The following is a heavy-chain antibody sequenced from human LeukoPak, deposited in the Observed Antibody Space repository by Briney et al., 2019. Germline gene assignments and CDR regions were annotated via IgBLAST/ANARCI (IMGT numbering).Heavy chain of an antibody. Sequence: PSETPSLTCTVSGYSISSNYYWGWIRQPPGKGLEWIGSIYHSGSTYYNPSLKSRVTISVDTSKNQFSLKLSSVTAADTAVYYCARLRRVGATPFDYWGQGTLVTVSS. J-gene: IGHJ4*02. CDR2: IYHSGST. V-gene: IGHV4-38-2*02. CDR1: GYSISSNYY. CDR3: ARLRRVGATPFDY. D-gene: IGHD1-26*01.